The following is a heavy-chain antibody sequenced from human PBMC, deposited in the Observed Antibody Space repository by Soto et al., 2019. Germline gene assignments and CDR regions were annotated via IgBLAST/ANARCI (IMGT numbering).Heavy chain of an antibody. CDR3: ARQIYDSDTGPNFQYYFDS. V-gene: IGHV5-10-1*01. CDR2: IDPSDSYT. J-gene: IGHJ4*02. CDR1: GYSFTSYW. D-gene: IGHD3-22*01. Sequence: GESLKISCKGSGYSFTSYWISWVRQMPGKGLEWMGRIDPSDSYTNYSPSSRGHVTISVTKSITTVFLQWSSLRASDTAMYYCARQIYDSDTGPNFQYYFDSWGQGTPVTVSS.